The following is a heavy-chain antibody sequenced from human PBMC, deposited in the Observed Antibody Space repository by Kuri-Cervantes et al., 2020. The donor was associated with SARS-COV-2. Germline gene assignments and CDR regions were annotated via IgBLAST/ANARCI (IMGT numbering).Heavy chain of an antibody. Sequence: GESLKISCAASRFTFRNYALNWVRQAPGRGLEWVSIIDDSGVNTYYADSVKGRFTISRDNSKNTLHLQMNNLRADDTAVYYCARSQGEWDLLVPIAYWGRGTLVTVSS. CDR3: ARSQGEWDLLVPIAY. CDR1: RFTFRNYA. V-gene: IGHV3-23*01. D-gene: IGHD1-26*01. J-gene: IGHJ4*02. CDR2: IDDSGVNT.